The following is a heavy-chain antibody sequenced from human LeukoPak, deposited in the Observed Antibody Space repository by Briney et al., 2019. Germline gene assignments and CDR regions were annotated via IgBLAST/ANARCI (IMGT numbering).Heavy chain of an antibody. J-gene: IGHJ3*02. CDR3: ARGLDLKDAFNI. CDR1: GYSFTSYG. V-gene: IGHV1-18*01. D-gene: IGHD6-6*01. Sequence: ASVKVSCKASGYSFTSYGITWARQAPGQGLEWMGWISGYNGNTNYEQKLLGRDTLTTDTSTSTAYMELRSLRSDDTAVYYCARGLDLKDAFNIWGQGTMVTVSS. CDR2: ISGYNGNT.